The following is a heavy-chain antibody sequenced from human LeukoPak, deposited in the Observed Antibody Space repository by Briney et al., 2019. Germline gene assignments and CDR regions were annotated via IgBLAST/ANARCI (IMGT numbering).Heavy chain of an antibody. J-gene: IGHJ3*02. Sequence: SETLSLTCTVSGXSISSSSHYWGWIRQPPGKGLEWIGSGSTYYNPSLKSRVTISVDTSKNQFSLKLYSVTAADTAVYYCARPTLNNHLDAFDIWGQGTMVTVSS. CDR3: ARPTLNNHLDAFDI. V-gene: IGHV4-39*01. CDR1: GXSISSSSHY. CDR2: GST. D-gene: IGHD1-14*01.